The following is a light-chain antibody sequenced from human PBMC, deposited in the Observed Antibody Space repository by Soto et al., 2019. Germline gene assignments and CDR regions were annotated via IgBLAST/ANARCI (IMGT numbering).Light chain of an antibody. V-gene: IGKV3-20*01. Sequence: EVVMTQSPDTLSVSPGETVTLSCRTSLSVSVYLDWYQQKPGQAPRLLIYGASSRATGIPDRFSGSGSGTDFTLSISRLEPEDFAVYYCQQYGRTLTFGGGTKVDIK. CDR3: QQYGRTLT. CDR2: GAS. CDR1: LSVSVY. J-gene: IGKJ4*01.